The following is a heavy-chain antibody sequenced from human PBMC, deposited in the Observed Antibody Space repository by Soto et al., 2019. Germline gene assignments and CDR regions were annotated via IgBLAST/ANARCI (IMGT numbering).Heavy chain of an antibody. CDR1: GFTFTKAY. J-gene: IGHJ4*02. CDR3: ATEGGYPGSNFYGAY. Sequence: EVQLVESGGGLVEPGGSIRLSCVASGFTFTKAYMTWVRQAPGKGLEWVGRIKGSHAGGTTDYATSVRGRFTISRDDSKNTLYLQMNSLITEDTSVYYCATEGGYPGSNFYGAYWGQGTLVTVSS. D-gene: IGHD1-26*01. V-gene: IGHV3-15*01. CDR2: IKGSHAGGTT.